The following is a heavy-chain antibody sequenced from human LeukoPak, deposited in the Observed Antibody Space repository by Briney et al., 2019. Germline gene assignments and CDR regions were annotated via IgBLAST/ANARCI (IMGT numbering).Heavy chain of an antibody. CDR2: ISASSGYI. V-gene: IGHV3-21*01. Sequence: GGSLRLSCAPSGFTFSSYSMTWVRQAPGKGLEWVSSISASSGYINYADSVKGRFTISRDNAKNSLYLQMNSLRAEDTAVYYCARADGIAASGHYYFDYWGQGSLVTVSS. CDR1: GFTFSSYS. D-gene: IGHD6-25*01. CDR3: ARADGIAASGHYYFDY. J-gene: IGHJ4*02.